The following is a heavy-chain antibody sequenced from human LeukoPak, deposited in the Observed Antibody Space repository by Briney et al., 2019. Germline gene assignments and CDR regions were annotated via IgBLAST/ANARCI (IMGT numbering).Heavy chain of an antibody. Sequence: PSETLSLTCTCSGCFITSYYWSWMRQPPGKGLEWIGYINNRGRTNYKPALKSRVTISLDTSKNQLSLKLNSVTAADTDVYFCARLDWSNYSIDYWGQGTLVTVSS. CDR1: GCFITSYY. CDR3: ARLDWSNYSIDY. V-gene: IGHV4-59*08. D-gene: IGHD3-3*01. CDR2: INNRGRT. J-gene: IGHJ4*02.